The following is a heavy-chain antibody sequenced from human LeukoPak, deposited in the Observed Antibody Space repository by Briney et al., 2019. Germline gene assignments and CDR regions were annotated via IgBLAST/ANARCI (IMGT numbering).Heavy chain of an antibody. CDR2: IRQDGTEE. Sequence: GGSLRLSCAASGFTFKTYWMTWVRQAPGKGLEWVANIRQDGTEEYYVDSVKGRFTISRDNAKNSLYLQLNSLRAEDTAVYYCARDGRGAVAGIYYYYYMDVWGKGTTVTVSS. V-gene: IGHV3-7*01. D-gene: IGHD6-19*01. J-gene: IGHJ6*03. CDR3: ARDGRGAVAGIYYYYYMDV. CDR1: GFTFKTYW.